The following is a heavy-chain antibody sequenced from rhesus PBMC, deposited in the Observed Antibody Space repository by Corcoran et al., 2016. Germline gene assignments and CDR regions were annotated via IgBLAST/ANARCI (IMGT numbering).Heavy chain of an antibody. CDR3: ASVPDSGSYYYFDY. V-gene: IGHV4S14*01. CDR2: IYVSGGSN. D-gene: IGHD3-16*01. J-gene: IGHJ4*01. CDR1: GGSISGYYY. Sequence: QVQLQESGPGLVKPSETLSLTCAVSGGSISGYYYWSWLRQPPGKGLEWVGSIYVSGGSNYLNPSLKRRVTLSVDPSKNQFSLELSSVSAADTAVYYCASVPDSGSYYYFDYWGQGVLVTFSS.